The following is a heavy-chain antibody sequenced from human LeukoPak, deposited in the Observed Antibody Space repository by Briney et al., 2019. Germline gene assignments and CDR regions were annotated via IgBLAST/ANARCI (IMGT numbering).Heavy chain of an antibody. D-gene: IGHD3-10*01. CDR1: GFTFSSYA. J-gene: IGHJ4*02. CDR2: ISGSGGST. CDR3: AKASGRWFGELFLDY. V-gene: IGHV3-23*01. Sequence: GGSLRLSCAASGFTFSSYAMSWVRQAPGKGLEWVSAISGSGGSTYYADSVKGWFTISRDNSKNTLYLQMNSLRAEDTAVYYCAKASGRWFGELFLDYWGQGTLVTVSS.